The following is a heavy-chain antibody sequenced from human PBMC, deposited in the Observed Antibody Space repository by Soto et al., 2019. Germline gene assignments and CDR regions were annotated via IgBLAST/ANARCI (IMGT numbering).Heavy chain of an antibody. Sequence: QVQLVQSGAEVKKPGASVKVSCKASGYTFTGYYMHWVRQAPGQGLEWMGWINPNSGGTNYAQKFQGWVTMTRETSISTAYMELSRLRSDDTAVYYCARYCTNGVQHYFDYWGQGTLVTVSS. D-gene: IGHD2-8*01. V-gene: IGHV1-2*04. J-gene: IGHJ4*02. CDR3: ARYCTNGVQHYFDY. CDR1: GYTFTGYY. CDR2: INPNSGGT.